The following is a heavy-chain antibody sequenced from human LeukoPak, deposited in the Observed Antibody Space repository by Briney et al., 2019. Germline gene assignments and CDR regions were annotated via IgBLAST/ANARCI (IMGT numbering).Heavy chain of an antibody. J-gene: IGHJ4*02. CDR3: ARATGTQSETNFDY. Sequence: ASVKVSCKASGNTFTGYYMHWVRQAPGQGLEWMGWINPNSGGTNYAQKFQGRVTMTRDTSISTAYMELSRLRSDDTAVYYCARATGTQSETNFDYWGQGTLVTVSS. V-gene: IGHV1-2*02. CDR1: GNTFTGYY. CDR2: INPNSGGT. D-gene: IGHD1-1*01.